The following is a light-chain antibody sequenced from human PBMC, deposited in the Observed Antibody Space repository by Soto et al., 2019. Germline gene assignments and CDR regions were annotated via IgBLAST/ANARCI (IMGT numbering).Light chain of an antibody. CDR1: SSDVGGSNY. V-gene: IGLV2-14*03. J-gene: IGLJ2*01. CDR2: GVS. Sequence: QSALTQPASVSGSPGQSITISCTGTSSDVGGSNYVSWYQQHPGKAPKLIIYGVSNRPSGVSNRFSGSKSGNTASLTISGLQAEDEAHYHCSSYTSSDIVIFGGGTKLTVL. CDR3: SSYTSSDIVI.